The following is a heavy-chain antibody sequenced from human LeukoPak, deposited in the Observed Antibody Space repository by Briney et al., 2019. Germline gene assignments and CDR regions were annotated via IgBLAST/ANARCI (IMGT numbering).Heavy chain of an antibody. Sequence: ASVKVSCKASGYTFTGYAMHWVRQAPGQRLEWMGWINAGNGNTKYSQKFQGRVTITRDTSASTAYMELSSLRSEDTAVYYCARGEIAVAAYDYWGQGTPVTVSS. J-gene: IGHJ4*02. V-gene: IGHV1-3*01. D-gene: IGHD6-19*01. CDR2: INAGNGNT. CDR3: ARGEIAVAAYDY. CDR1: GYTFTGYA.